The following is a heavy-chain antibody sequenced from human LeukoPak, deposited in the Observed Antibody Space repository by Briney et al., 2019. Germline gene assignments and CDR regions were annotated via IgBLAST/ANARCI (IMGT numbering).Heavy chain of an antibody. CDR2: IYSGGST. CDR3: ARVRQWELLGLYSFDY. Sequence: GGSLRLSCAASGFTFSDYYMSWIRQAPGKGLGWVSVIYSGGSTYYADSVKGRFTISRDNSKTSLYLQMNSLRAEDTAVYYCARVRQWELLGLYSFDYWGQGTLVTVSS. D-gene: IGHD1-26*01. J-gene: IGHJ4*02. CDR1: GFTFSDYY. V-gene: IGHV3-66*01.